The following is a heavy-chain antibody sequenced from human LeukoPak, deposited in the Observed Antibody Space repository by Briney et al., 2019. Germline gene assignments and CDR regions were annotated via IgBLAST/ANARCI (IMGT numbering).Heavy chain of an antibody. D-gene: IGHD3-22*01. Sequence: PSETLSLTCAVYGGSFSGYYRSWIRQPPGKGLEWIGEINHSGSTNYNPSLKSRVPISVDTSKNQFSLKLSSVTAADTAVYYCARESDSSGYYFTDAFDIWGQGTMVTVSS. CDR3: ARESDSSGYYFTDAFDI. CDR2: INHSGST. V-gene: IGHV4-34*01. CDR1: GGSFSGYY. J-gene: IGHJ3*02.